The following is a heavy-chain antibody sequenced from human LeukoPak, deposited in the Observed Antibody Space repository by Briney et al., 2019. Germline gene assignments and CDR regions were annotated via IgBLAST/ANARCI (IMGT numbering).Heavy chain of an antibody. D-gene: IGHD2-21*02. CDR3: ATYSLAYCGGDCYLDY. CDR2: INSDGSST. Sequence: GGSLRLSCAASGFTFSSYWMYWVRQPPGKGVVWVSRINSDGSSTSYADSVKGRFTSSRDNAKNTLYLQMNSLGAEDTAVYYCATYSLAYCGGDCYLDYWGQGTLVTVSS. V-gene: IGHV3-74*01. CDR1: GFTFSSYW. J-gene: IGHJ4*02.